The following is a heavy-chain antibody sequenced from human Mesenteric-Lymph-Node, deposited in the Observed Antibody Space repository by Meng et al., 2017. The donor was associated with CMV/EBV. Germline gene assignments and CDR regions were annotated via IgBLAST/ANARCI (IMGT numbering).Heavy chain of an antibody. CDR1: GGTFSSYT. Sequence: SVKVSCKASGGTFSSYTISWVRQAPGQGLEWMGRIIPILGIANYAQKFQGRVTITADKSMSTAYMELSSLRSEDTAVYYCARVDCSSTSCYMPMDVWGQGTTVTVSS. V-gene: IGHV1-69*02. CDR2: IIPILGIA. CDR3: ARVDCSSTSCYMPMDV. J-gene: IGHJ6*02. D-gene: IGHD2-2*02.